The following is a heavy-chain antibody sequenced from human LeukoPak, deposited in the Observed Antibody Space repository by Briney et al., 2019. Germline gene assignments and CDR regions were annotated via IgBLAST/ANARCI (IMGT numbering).Heavy chain of an antibody. V-gene: IGHV2-5*02. CDR2: IFWDDDK. J-gene: IGHJ1*01. D-gene: IGHD3-10*01. Sequence: SGPTLVNPTQTLTLTCTFSGFSPSTSGVGVGWIRQPPGKALEWLAFIFWDDDKRYSPSLKSRLTITKDSSKNQVVLTMTNLDPVDTATYYCAHRPHYSGSGSYSFQHWGQGTLVTVSS. CDR3: AHRPHYSGSGSYSFQH. CDR1: GFSPSTSGVG.